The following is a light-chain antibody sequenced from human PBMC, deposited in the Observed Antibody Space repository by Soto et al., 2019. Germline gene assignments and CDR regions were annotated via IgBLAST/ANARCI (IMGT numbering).Light chain of an antibody. CDR1: QSVSSN. CDR3: QQYNNWPPVT. Sequence: EIVMTRSPATLSVSPWGIATLSFMASQSVSSNLAWYQQKPGQAPRLLIYGASTRATGIPARFSGNGSGTEFTLTISSLQSDDFAEYHCQQYNNWPPVTFGGGTKVDI. CDR2: GAS. V-gene: IGKV3-15*01. J-gene: IGKJ4*01.